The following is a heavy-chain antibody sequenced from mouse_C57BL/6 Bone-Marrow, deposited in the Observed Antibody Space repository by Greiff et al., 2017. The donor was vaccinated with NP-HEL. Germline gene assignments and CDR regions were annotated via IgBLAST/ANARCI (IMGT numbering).Heavy chain of an antibody. V-gene: IGHV5-9-1*02. J-gene: IGHJ2*01. CDR1: GFTFSSYA. CDR2: ISSGGDYI. D-gene: IGHD1-1*01. Sequence: DVMLVESGEGLVKPGGSLKLSCAASGFTFSSYAMSWVRQTPEKRLEWVAYISSGGDYIYYADTVKGRFTISRDNARNTLYLQLSSLKSEDTAMYYCTREDSGSSYDYWGQGTTLTVSS. CDR3: TREDSGSSYDY.